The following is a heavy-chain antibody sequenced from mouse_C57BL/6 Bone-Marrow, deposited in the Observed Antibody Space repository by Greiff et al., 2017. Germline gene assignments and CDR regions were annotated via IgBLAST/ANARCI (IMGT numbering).Heavy chain of an antibody. CDR2: ISSGGSYT. Sequence: EVKLMESGGDLVKPGGSLKLSCAASGFTFSSYGMSWVRQTPDKRLEWVATISSGGSYTYSPDSVKGRFTISRDNAKNTLYLQMSSLKSEDTAMYYCARHRDDGYYDYAMDYWGQGTSVTVSS. J-gene: IGHJ4*01. D-gene: IGHD2-3*01. V-gene: IGHV5-6*01. CDR1: GFTFSSYG. CDR3: ARHRDDGYYDYAMDY.